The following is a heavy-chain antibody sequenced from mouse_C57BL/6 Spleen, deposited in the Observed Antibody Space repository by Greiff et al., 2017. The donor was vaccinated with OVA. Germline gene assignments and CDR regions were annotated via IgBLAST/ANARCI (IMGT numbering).Heavy chain of an antibody. V-gene: IGHV1-69*01. J-gene: IGHJ2*01. CDR3: ARWGYYSNYVGYYFGY. CDR1: GYTFTSYW. D-gene: IGHD2-5*01. CDR2: IDPSDSYT. Sequence: QVQLQQPGAELVMPGASVKLSCKASGYTFTSYWMHWVKQRPGQGLEWIGEIDPSDSYTNYNQKFKGKSTLTVDKSSSTAYMQLSSLTSEDSAVYYCARWGYYSNYVGYYFGYWGQGTTLTVSS.